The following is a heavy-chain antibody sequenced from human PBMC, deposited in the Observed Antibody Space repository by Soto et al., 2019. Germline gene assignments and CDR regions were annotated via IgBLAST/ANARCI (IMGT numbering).Heavy chain of an antibody. CDR2: INAGNGNT. D-gene: IGHD6-19*01. CDR1: GYTFTSYA. J-gene: IGHJ4*02. Sequence: QVQLVQSGAEEKKPGASVKVSWKASGYTFTSYAMHWVRQAPGKRLEWMGWINAGNGNTKYSQKIQGRVTITRDTSASTAYMELSSLRSEDTAVYYCARGTGWYPPFDYWGQGTLVTVSS. V-gene: IGHV1-3*05. CDR3: ARGTGWYPPFDY.